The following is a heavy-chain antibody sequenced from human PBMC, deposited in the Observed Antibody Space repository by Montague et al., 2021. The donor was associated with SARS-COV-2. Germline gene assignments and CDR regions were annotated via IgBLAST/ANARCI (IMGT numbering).Heavy chain of an antibody. CDR2: INHSGST. CDR3: ARERYSFSLTRGSTWFDP. J-gene: IGHJ5*02. Sequence: SETLSLTCTVYGGSFSGYYWSWIRQPPGKGLEWIGEINHSGSTNYNPSLKSRVTISVDTSKNQFSLKLSSMTAADTAVYYCARERYSFSLTRGSTWFDPWGQGTLVTVSS. D-gene: IGHD3-9*01. V-gene: IGHV4-34*01. CDR1: GGSFSGYY.